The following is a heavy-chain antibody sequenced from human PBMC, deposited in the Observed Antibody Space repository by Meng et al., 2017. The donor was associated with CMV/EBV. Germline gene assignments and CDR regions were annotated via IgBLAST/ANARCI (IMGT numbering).Heavy chain of an antibody. D-gene: IGHD3-10*01. Sequence: GGSLRLSCVASGFTFSNGWMNWVRQAPGKGLEWVARIKSKSVGGTTDYAAPVMGRFSTSRDDSKNTLHLQMNSLKIEDTAVYYCTTEYYGSEFIYWGQGTMVTVSS. CDR3: TTEYYGSEFIY. CDR1: GFTFSNGW. V-gene: IGHV3-15*01. CDR2: IKSKSVGGTT. J-gene: IGHJ4*02.